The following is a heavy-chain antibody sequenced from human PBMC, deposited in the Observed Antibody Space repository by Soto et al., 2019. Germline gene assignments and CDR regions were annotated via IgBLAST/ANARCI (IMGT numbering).Heavy chain of an antibody. J-gene: IGHJ5*02. Sequence: QVQLQQWGAGLLKPSETLSLTCAVYGGSFSGYYCSWIRQPPGKGLEWIGEINHSGITNYNPSLKSPVTLSVCQSNSQCSLKLSCVTAADTGVYHCRRVTVTRKYSRKYSLCDPWGQGTLVTVSS. CDR1: GGSFSGYY. CDR2: INHSGIT. D-gene: IGHD1-20*01. CDR3: RRVTVTRKYSRKYSLCDP. V-gene: IGHV4-34*01.